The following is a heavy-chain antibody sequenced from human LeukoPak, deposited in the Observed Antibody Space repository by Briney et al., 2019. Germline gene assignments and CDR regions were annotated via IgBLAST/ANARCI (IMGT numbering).Heavy chain of an antibody. Sequence: GGSLRLSCTASGFTFSTYSMNWVRQAPGKGLEWVSYISSSSSTIYYADSVRGRFTISRDNAKSSLYLQMNSLRAEDTAVYYCARARGYDSKYYFEYWGQGTLVIVSS. CDR2: ISSSSSTI. CDR1: GFTFSTYS. J-gene: IGHJ4*02. V-gene: IGHV3-48*04. CDR3: ARARGYDSKYYFEY. D-gene: IGHD1-20*01.